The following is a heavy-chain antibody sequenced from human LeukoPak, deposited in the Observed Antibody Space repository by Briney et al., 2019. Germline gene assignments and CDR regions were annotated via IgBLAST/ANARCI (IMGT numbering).Heavy chain of an antibody. CDR2: ISAYNGNT. Sequence: ASVKVSCKASGYTFTSYGISWVRQPPGQGLEWMGWISAYNGNTNYAQKLQGRVTMTTDTSTSTAYMELRSLRSDDTAVYYCAREAGYSYGYYYYYGMDVWGQGTTVTVSS. CDR3: AREAGYSYGYYYYYGMDV. J-gene: IGHJ6*02. CDR1: GYTFTSYG. D-gene: IGHD5-18*01. V-gene: IGHV1-18*01.